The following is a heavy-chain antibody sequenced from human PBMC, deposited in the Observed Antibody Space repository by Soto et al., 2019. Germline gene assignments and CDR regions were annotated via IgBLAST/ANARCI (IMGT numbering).Heavy chain of an antibody. J-gene: IGHJ4*02. Sequence: RRLSCAASGFTFSSYSMNWVRQAPGKGLEWVSSISSSSSYIYYADSVKGRFTISRDNAKNSLYLQMNSLRAEDTAVYYYASDRGYSYGSHFDYWGQGTLVTVSS. D-gene: IGHD5-18*01. V-gene: IGHV3-21*01. CDR2: ISSSSSYI. CDR1: GFTFSSYS. CDR3: ASDRGYSYGSHFDY.